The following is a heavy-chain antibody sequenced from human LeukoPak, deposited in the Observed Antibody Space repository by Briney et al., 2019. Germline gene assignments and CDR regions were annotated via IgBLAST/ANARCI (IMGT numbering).Heavy chain of an antibody. CDR2: ISGSGGST. CDR3: AKDRGSGSFSD. Sequence: GGSLRLSCAASGFTFSSYAMSWVRQAPGKGLEWVSAISGSGGSTYYADSVKGRFTISRDNSKNTLYLQMNSLRAEDAAVYYCAKDRGSGSFSDWGQGTLVTVSS. CDR1: GFTFSSYA. D-gene: IGHD3-10*01. V-gene: IGHV3-23*01. J-gene: IGHJ4*02.